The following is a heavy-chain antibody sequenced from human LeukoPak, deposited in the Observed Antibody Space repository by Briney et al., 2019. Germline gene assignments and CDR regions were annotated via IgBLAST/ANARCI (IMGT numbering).Heavy chain of an antibody. V-gene: IGHV4-34*01. J-gene: IGHJ4*02. CDR3: AREEMPGKFDY. CDR1: GVSFSGYY. D-gene: IGHD1-26*01. Sequence: PSETLSLTCAVYGVSFSGYYWSWIRQPPGKGLEWIGEINHSGSTNYNPSLKSRVTISVDTSKNQFSLKLSSVTAADTAMYFCAREEMPGKFDYWGQGTLVTVSS. CDR2: INHSGST.